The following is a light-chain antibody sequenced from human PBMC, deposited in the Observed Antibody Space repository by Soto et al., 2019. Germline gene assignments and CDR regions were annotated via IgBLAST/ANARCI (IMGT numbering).Light chain of an antibody. J-gene: IGLJ1*01. CDR2: EVS. CDR1: SSDVGGYNY. CDR3: SSYTSSSTYV. Sequence: QSVLTQPASVSGSPGQSITLSCTGTSSDVGGYNYVSWYQHHPGKAPKLMIYEVSNRPSGVSNRFSGSKSGNTASLTISGLRAEDEADYYCSSYTSSSTYVFGTGTKLTVL. V-gene: IGLV2-14*01.